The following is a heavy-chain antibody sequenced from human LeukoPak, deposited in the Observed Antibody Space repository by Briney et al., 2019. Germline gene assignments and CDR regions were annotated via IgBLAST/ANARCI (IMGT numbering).Heavy chain of an antibody. CDR1: GGSISSSTYY. J-gene: IGHJ5*02. D-gene: IGHD6-13*01. CDR2: IYHSGST. Sequence: SETLSLTCTVSGGSISSSTYYWGWIRQPPGKGLEWIGGIYHSGSTYYNPSLKSRVTISVDTSKNQFSLKLSSVTAADTAVYYCARRPSSSTPINWFDPWGQGTLVTVSS. CDR3: ARRPSSSTPINWFDP. V-gene: IGHV4-39*01.